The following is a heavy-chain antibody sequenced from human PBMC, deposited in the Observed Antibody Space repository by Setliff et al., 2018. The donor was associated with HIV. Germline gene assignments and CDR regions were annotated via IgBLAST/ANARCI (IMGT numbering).Heavy chain of an antibody. CDR3: ARGDYYDILTGYYTLHRLFDY. CDR2: ISGSSSPI. CDR1: GFTFSTYS. V-gene: IGHV3-48*01. Sequence: PGGSLRLSCAASGFTFSTYSMTWVRQAPGKGLEWVSYISGSSSPIYYADSVKGRFTISRDNAKNSLYLQMNSLRAEDTAVYYCARGDYYDILTGYYTLHRLFDYWGQGTLVTVSS. D-gene: IGHD3-9*01. J-gene: IGHJ4*02.